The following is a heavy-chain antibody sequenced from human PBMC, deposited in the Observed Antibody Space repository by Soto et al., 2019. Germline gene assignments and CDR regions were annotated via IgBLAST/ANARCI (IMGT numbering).Heavy chain of an antibody. CDR2: IIPVFNSA. D-gene: IGHD6-25*01. Sequence: QVRLVQSGAEVKKPGSSVKVSCKASGSTFSSYTINWVRQAPGQGLELMGGIIPVFNSATYAQKFQGRVTITADESTSTASLELRSLRSEDTAVYYCARIGDGNQRPFDYWGQGTLVTVSS. V-gene: IGHV1-69*01. CDR1: GSTFSSYT. J-gene: IGHJ4*02. CDR3: ARIGDGNQRPFDY.